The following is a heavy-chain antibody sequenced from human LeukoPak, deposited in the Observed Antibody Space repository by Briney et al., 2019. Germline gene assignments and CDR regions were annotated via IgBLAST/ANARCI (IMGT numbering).Heavy chain of an antibody. Sequence: PGGSLRLSCEVSGIPFTNAWMSWVRQAPGKGLEWVGRIKSKTDGGTTDYAVPVKGRFIISRDDSKNMLFLQMNSLKTEDTALYYCTRMIYSETYYDLFGYWGQGTLVTVSS. J-gene: IGHJ4*02. D-gene: IGHD1-26*01. CDR1: GIPFTNAW. CDR2: IKSKTDGGTT. V-gene: IGHV3-15*01. CDR3: TRMIYSETYYDLFGY.